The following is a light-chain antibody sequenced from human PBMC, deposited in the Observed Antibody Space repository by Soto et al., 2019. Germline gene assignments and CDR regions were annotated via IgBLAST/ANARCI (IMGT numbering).Light chain of an antibody. Sequence: DIKMTQSLSTLSASVGDRVTITCRASQSISSWLAWYQQKPGKAPKLLIYDVSTLDSGVPSRFSGSASGTEFTLTISYLESDDFATYYCQQYHRYSTFGQGTKVDIK. CDR2: DVS. CDR1: QSISSW. J-gene: IGKJ1*01. V-gene: IGKV1-5*01. CDR3: QQYHRYST.